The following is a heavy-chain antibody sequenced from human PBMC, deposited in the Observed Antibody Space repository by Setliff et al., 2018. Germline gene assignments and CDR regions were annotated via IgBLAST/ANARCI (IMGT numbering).Heavy chain of an antibody. V-gene: IGHV3-53*01. Sequence: LRLSCAASGVTVSAYDMSWVRQAPGKGLEWVSLLDNDGSTYYSDSVKGRFTISRGTSKNTLYLQMSSLRPEDTAVYYCRLWFGELLRDYWGQGTLVTVSS. J-gene: IGHJ4*02. CDR2: LDNDGST. CDR1: GVTVSAYD. CDR3: RLWFGELLRDY. D-gene: IGHD3-10*01.